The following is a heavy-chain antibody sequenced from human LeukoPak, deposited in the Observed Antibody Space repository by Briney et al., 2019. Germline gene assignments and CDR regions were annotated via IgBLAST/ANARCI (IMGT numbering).Heavy chain of an antibody. V-gene: IGHV4-38-2*02. CDR2: IYHSGST. Sequence: PSETLSLTCTVSGYSISSGYYWGWIRQPPGKGLEWIGSIYHSGSTYYSPSLKSRVTISVDTSKNQFSLKLSSVTAADTAVYYCARVGSLSSSWAFFDYWGQGTLVTVSS. CDR1: GYSISSGYY. J-gene: IGHJ4*02. D-gene: IGHD6-13*01. CDR3: ARVGSLSSSWAFFDY.